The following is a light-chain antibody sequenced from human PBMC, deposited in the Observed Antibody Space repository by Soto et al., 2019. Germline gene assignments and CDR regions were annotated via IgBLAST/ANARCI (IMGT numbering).Light chain of an antibody. CDR3: RKYNNWPSFT. Sequence: EIVMTQSPAALSVSPGERATLSCRASQSVSSNLAWYQQKPGQAPRLLIYGASTRATGIPVRFSGSGSGTEFPLTSSSLQSEDVAVYYCRKYNNWPSFTFGPGTKVDIK. CDR2: GAS. J-gene: IGKJ3*01. V-gene: IGKV3-15*01. CDR1: QSVSSN.